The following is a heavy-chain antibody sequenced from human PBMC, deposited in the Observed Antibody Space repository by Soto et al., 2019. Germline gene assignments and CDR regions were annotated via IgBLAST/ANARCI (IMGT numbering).Heavy chain of an antibody. D-gene: IGHD2-21*01. V-gene: IGHV4-59*01. CDR1: GGSISSYY. CDR3: ARVPFVLCDGATRDWFYP. J-gene: IGHJ5*01. Sequence: SETLSLTCTVSGGSISSYYWSWIRQPPGKGLEWIGYIYYSGSTNCNPSLKSRVTISVDTSKNQFSLKLSSVTAADTAVYYCARVPFVLCDGATRDWFYPCGQRSLDTVSS. CDR2: IYYSGST.